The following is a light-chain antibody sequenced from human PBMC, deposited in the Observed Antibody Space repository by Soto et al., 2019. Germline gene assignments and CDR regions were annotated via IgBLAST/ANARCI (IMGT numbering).Light chain of an antibody. J-gene: IGKJ5*01. V-gene: IGKV1D-12*01. CDR2: AAS. Sequence: DIQMTQSPSAVSASVGGGCTISCRASQGISRSLAWYQQKPGKAPKLLIYAASSLQSGVPSRFSGSGFGTDFTLTISSLQPEDSAIYYCQQADTFPITFGQGTRLEI. CDR1: QGISRS. CDR3: QQADTFPIT.